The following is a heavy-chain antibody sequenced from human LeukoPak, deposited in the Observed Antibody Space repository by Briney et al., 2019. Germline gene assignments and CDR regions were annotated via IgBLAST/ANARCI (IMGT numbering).Heavy chain of an antibody. CDR1: GFTFSSYA. CDR2: ISGSGGST. CDR3: AKGSGINHYHWIDP. Sequence: GGSLRLSCAASGFTFSSYAMSWVRQAPGKGLEWVSAISGSGGSTYYADSVKGRFTISRDNSKNTLYLRMDSLRAEDTALYYCAKGSGINHYHWIDPWGQGTLVTVSS. J-gene: IGHJ5*02. D-gene: IGHD1-14*01. V-gene: IGHV3-23*01.